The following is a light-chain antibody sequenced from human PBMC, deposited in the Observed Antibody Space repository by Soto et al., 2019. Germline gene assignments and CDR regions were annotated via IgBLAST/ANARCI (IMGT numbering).Light chain of an antibody. CDR1: SSNIGSNT. V-gene: IGLV1-44*01. CDR3: ASWDDSLNGWV. Sequence: QSVLTQPPSASGTPGQRVTISCSGSSSNIGSNTVNWYQQLPATAPKLLIYSNIHRPSGVPDRFSGSKSGTSASLAISGLQSEDEADYYCASWDDSLNGWVFGGGTKLTVL. J-gene: IGLJ3*02. CDR2: SNI.